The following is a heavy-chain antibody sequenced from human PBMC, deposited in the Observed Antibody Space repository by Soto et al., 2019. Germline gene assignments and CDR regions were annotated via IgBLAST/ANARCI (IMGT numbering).Heavy chain of an antibody. J-gene: IGHJ6*02. CDR2: IYYSGST. CDR3: ARDRIFGVVTNYYYYYGMDV. D-gene: IGHD3-3*02. Sequence: SETLFLTCTVSGGSISSYYWSWIRQPPGKGLEWIGYIYYSGSTNYNPSLKSRVTISVDTSKNQFSLKLSSVTAADTAVYYCARDRIFGVVTNYYYYYGMDVWGQGTTVTVSS. CDR1: GGSISSYY. V-gene: IGHV4-59*01.